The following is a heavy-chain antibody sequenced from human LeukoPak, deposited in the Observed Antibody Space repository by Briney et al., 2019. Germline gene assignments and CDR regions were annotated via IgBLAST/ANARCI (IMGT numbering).Heavy chain of an antibody. CDR1: GFTFSDYY. CDR3: ARDMVRGVISPE. J-gene: IGHJ4*02. Sequence: GGSLRLSCAASGFTFSDYYMSWIRQAPGKGLEWVSYVSSSGSTIYYADSVKGRFTISRDNAKNSLYLQMNSLRAEDTAVYYCARDMVRGVISPEWGQGTLVTVSS. CDR2: VSSSGSTI. V-gene: IGHV3-11*01. D-gene: IGHD3-10*01.